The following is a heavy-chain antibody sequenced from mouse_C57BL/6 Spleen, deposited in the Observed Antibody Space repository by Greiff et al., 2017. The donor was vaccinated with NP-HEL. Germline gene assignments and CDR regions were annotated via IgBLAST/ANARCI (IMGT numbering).Heavy chain of an antibody. CDR3: ARQDYYGSSQYYFDY. CDR1: GFTFSDYG. CDR2: ISSGSSTI. D-gene: IGHD1-1*01. J-gene: IGHJ2*01. Sequence: EVKLMESGGGLVKPGGSLKLSCAASGFTFSDYGMHWVRQAPEKGLEWVAYISSGSSTIYYADTVKGRFTISRDNAKNTLFLQMTSLRSEDTAMYYCARQDYYGSSQYYFDYWGQGTTLTVSS. V-gene: IGHV5-17*01.